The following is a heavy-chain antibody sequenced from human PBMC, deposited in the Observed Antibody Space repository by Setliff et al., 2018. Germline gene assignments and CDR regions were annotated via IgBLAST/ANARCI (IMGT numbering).Heavy chain of an antibody. CDR1: GFTFSGYY. CDR3: ARDPPWELRYFDL. D-gene: IGHD1-26*01. V-gene: IGHV3-11*06. Sequence: GGSLRLSCAASGFTFSGYYMSWIRQAPGKGLEWVSYISSSSSYIYYTDSVKGRFAISRDNAKNSLYLQMNSLRAEDTAVYYCARDPPWELRYFDLWGRGTLVTVSS. J-gene: IGHJ2*01. CDR2: ISSSSSYI.